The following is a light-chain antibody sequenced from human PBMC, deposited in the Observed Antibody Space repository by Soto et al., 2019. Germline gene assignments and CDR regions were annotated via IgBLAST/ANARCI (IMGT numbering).Light chain of an antibody. CDR2: AAY. Sequence: DIQMTQSPSSLSASVGDRVTITCRASQGISNYLAWYQQKPGKVPQLLIYAAYTLQSGVPSRFSGSGSGTDFTLTISRLQPEDVATYSWQEYNSAPPITFGQGTRLEIK. CDR1: QGISNY. CDR3: QEYNSAPPIT. V-gene: IGKV1-27*01. J-gene: IGKJ5*01.